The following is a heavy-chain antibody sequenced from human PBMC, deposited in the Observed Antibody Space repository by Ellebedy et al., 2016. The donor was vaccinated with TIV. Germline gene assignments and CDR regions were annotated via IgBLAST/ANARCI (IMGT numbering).Heavy chain of an antibody. CDR1: GYTFTGYY. Sequence: ASVKVSXXASGYTFTGYYMHWVRQAPGQGLEWMGWINPNSGGTNYAQKFQGWVTMTRDTSISTAYMELSRLRSEDTAVYYCARKLGSGDYNWFDPWGQGTLVTVSS. D-gene: IGHD7-27*01. CDR2: INPNSGGT. CDR3: ARKLGSGDYNWFDP. V-gene: IGHV1-2*04. J-gene: IGHJ5*02.